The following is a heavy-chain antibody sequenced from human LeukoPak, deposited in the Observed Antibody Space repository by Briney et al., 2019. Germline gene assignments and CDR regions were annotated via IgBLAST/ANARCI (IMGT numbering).Heavy chain of an antibody. V-gene: IGHV4-30-4*01. CDR1: GGSISSGDYY. CDR2: IYYSGST. Sequence: KPSETLSLTCTVSGGSISSGDYYWSWIRQPPGKGLEWIGYIYYSGSTYYNPSLKSRVTISVDTSKNQFSLKLSSVTAADTAVYYCASYTPNDAFDIWGQGTMVTVSS. D-gene: IGHD2-2*02. J-gene: IGHJ3*02. CDR3: ASYTPNDAFDI.